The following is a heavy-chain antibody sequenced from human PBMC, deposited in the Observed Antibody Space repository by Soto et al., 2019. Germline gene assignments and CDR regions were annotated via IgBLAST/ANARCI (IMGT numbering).Heavy chain of an antibody. CDR3: ARSAPYDY. CDR1: GYTFTNYY. J-gene: IGHJ4*02. Sequence: QVQLMQSGAEVKKPGASVRVSCKASGYTFTNYYVHWVRQAPGQGLEWMGFINPNGGSTTYAQKFQGRITVTTDTSTRTVYMQLSSLRSEDTVVFYCARSAPYDYWGQGTLVTVSS. CDR2: INPNGGST. V-gene: IGHV1-46*01.